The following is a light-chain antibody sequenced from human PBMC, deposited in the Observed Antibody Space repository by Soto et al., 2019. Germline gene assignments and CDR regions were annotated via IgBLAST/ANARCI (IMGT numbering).Light chain of an antibody. CDR3: HQYDHGPEP. CDR2: AAS. CDR1: QSVRSN. V-gene: IGKV3-15*01. J-gene: IGKJ5*01. Sequence: EIVMTQSPATLSLSPGERATLSCRASQSVRSNLAWYQHKPGQAPRLLIYAASTRATAVPARFSASGSGTEFTPPIGGPQSKDLAVYYCHQYDHGPEPFAKGTRREI.